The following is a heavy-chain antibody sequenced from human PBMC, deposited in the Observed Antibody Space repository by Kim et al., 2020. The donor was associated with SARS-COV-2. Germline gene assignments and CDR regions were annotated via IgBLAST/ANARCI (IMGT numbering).Heavy chain of an antibody. CDR3: ARDWNWGIDV. D-gene: IGHD7-27*01. CDR2: ISVTDAI. CDR1: GFTFTTYN. J-gene: IGHJ4*02. V-gene: IGHV3-48*02. Sequence: GGSLRLSCAASGFTFTTYNMNWVRQAPGKGLERISYISVTDAIYYADSVKGRFTISRDYAKNSLDLQMNSLRDEDTAVYYCARDWNWGIDVWGQGTLVTVSS.